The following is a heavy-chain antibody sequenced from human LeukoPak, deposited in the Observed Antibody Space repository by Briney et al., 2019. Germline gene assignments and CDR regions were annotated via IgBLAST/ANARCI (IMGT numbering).Heavy chain of an antibody. Sequence: KVSCKGSGYSFTSYWIGWVRQMPGKGLEWMGIIYPGDSDTRYSPSFQGQVTISADKSISTAYLQWSSLKASDTAMYYCARGRYYYDSSGSALGDYWGQGTLVTVSS. CDR3: ARGRYYYDSSGSALGDY. D-gene: IGHD3-22*01. CDR1: GYSFTSYW. CDR2: IYPGDSDT. J-gene: IGHJ4*02. V-gene: IGHV5-51*01.